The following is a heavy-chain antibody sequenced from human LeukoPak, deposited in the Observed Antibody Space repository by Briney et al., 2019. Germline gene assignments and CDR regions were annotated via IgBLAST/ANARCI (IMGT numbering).Heavy chain of an antibody. D-gene: IGHD3-9*01. Sequence: ESGPTLVNPTQTLTLTCTFSGFSLSTSGVGVGWIRQPPGKALEWLALIYWDDDKRYSPSLKSRLTITKDTSKNQVVLTMTNMDPVDTATYYCAHRQRGGVRYFDWASRPRWFFDYWGQGTLVTVSS. CDR3: AHRQRGGVRYFDWASRPRWFFDY. CDR1: GFSLSTSGVG. CDR2: IYWDDDK. J-gene: IGHJ4*02. V-gene: IGHV2-5*02.